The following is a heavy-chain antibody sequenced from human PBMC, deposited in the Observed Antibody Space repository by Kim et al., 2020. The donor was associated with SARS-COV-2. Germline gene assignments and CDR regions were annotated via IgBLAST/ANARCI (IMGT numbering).Heavy chain of an antibody. CDR1: GYSFTSYL. Sequence: GESLKISCKGSGYSFTSYLISWVRQMPGKGLEWMGRIDPSDSYTNYSPSFQGHVTISADKSISTAYLQWSSLKASDTAMYYCARRTGQWLVNGMDVWGQGTTVTVSS. V-gene: IGHV5-10-1*01. J-gene: IGHJ6*02. D-gene: IGHD6-19*01. CDR3: ARRTGQWLVNGMDV. CDR2: IDPSDSYT.